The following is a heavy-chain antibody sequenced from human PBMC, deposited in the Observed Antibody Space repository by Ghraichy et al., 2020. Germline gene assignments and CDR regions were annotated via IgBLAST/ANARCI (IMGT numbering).Heavy chain of an antibody. CDR1: GGSISSSSW. CDR3: ARAGFFNRLSLDIDS. J-gene: IGHJ4*02. V-gene: IGHV4-4*02. CDR2: IYYRGTT. D-gene: IGHD3-16*02. Sequence: GALNISCAVSGGSISSSSWWTWVRQSPEKGLEWIGEIYYRGTTNYNPSLKRRVTVSLDKARDFFSLEMTSVTAADTGIYYCARAGFFNRLSLDIDSWGQGILVTVSS.